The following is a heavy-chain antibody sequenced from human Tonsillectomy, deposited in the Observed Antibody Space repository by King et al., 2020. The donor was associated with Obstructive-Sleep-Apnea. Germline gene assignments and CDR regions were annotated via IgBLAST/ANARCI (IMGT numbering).Heavy chain of an antibody. CDR3: ARVPIRSGYDGAYYFDY. J-gene: IGHJ4*02. Sequence: VQLVESGGGLVQPGRSLRLSCAASGFTFSSYWMSWVRQAPGKGLEWVANIKQDGSEKYYVDSVKGRFTISRDNAKNSLYLQMNSLRAEDTAVYYCARVPIRSGYDGAYYFDYWGQGTLVTVSS. CDR1: GFTFSSYW. D-gene: IGHD5-12*01. V-gene: IGHV3-7*01. CDR2: IKQDGSEK.